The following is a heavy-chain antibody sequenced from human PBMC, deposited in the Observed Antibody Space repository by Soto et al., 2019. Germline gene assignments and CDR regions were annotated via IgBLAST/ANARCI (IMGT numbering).Heavy chain of an antibody. CDR1: GYTFANYA. CDR2: ISGYNGNT. D-gene: IGHD4-17*01. Sequence: QVQLVQSGAEVKKPGASVKVSCKASGYTFANYAIIWVRQAPGQGLEWMEWISGYNGNTKYAQKFQGRVALTTDKSTTTGYMELRSLGSDDTALYYCARSFYGDHGIVDYWGQGSLVTVAA. V-gene: IGHV1-18*01. CDR3: ARSFYGDHGIVDY. J-gene: IGHJ4*02.